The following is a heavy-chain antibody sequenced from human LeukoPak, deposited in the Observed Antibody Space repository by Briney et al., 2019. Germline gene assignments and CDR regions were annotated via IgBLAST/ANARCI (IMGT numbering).Heavy chain of an antibody. CDR3: ARHSLGYCSGGTCPYYFDY. D-gene: IGHD2-15*01. J-gene: IGHJ4*02. CDR2: IYSSGIS. V-gene: IGHV4-59*08. CDR1: NGSISGYY. Sequence: SETLSLTWTVANGSISGYYWSWVRQPPGMGLEWIAYIYSSGISNYNPFLKSRITMSVDTSKNQFSLKLSSVTAADTAVYYCARHSLGYCSGGTCPYYFDYWGQGTLVTVSS.